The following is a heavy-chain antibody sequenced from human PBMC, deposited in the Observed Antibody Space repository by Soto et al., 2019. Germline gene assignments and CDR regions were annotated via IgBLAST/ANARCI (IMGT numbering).Heavy chain of an antibody. Sequence: PGGSLRLSCAASGFTFSSYGMHWVRQAPGKGLEWVAVISYDGSNKYYADSVKGRFTISRDNSKNTLYLQMNSLRAEDTAVYYCAKDGPYYGSGSYPDYWGQGTLVTSPQ. CDR1: GFTFSSYG. V-gene: IGHV3-30*18. J-gene: IGHJ4*02. CDR2: ISYDGSNK. CDR3: AKDGPYYGSGSYPDY. D-gene: IGHD3-10*01.